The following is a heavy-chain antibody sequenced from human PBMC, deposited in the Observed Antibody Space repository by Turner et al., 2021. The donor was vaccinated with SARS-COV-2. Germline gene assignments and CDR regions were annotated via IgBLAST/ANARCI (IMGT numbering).Heavy chain of an antibody. V-gene: IGHV3-30-3*01. CDR2: ISYDGSNK. CDR1: GFTFSSYA. D-gene: IGHD3-22*01. J-gene: IGHJ4*02. CDR3: ARDKTGGYYGPLDY. Sequence: QVQLVESGGGVVQSWRSLRLSFAASGFTFSSYAMNWVRQDPGKGLEWVAVISYDGSNKYYADSVKGRLTISRDNSKNTLYLQMNSLRAEDTAVYYCARDKTGGYYGPLDYWGQGTLVTVSS.